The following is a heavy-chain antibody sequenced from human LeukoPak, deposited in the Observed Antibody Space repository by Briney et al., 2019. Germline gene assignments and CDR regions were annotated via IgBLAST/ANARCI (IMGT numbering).Heavy chain of an antibody. CDR2: INPNGGGT. CDR1: GNTFSGFY. V-gene: IGHV1-2*02. Sequence: ASVKISCKACGNTFSGFYIHWLRQAPGQGLEWMGWINPNGGGTEYAKRFQGRLTMTRDTSIATAYMELSSLRSDDTAVFYCVTSRRGTQPIDHWGQGTLVTVSS. J-gene: IGHJ4*02. D-gene: IGHD1-1*01. CDR3: VTSRRGTQPIDH.